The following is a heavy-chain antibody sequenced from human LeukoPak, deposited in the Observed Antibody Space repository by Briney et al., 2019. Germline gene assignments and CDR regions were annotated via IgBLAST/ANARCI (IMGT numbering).Heavy chain of an antibody. CDR1: GFTFSNYE. D-gene: IGHD6-13*01. V-gene: IGHV3-48*03. CDR2: VTSSSGTI. Sequence: GGSLRLSCVASGFTFSNYEMNWVRQAPGRGLEWVSCVTSSSGTIYYADSVKGRFTISRDNAKNSLYLQMNSLRAEDTAVYYCARDWEMATIAAAALGYWGRGTRVTVSS. J-gene: IGHJ4*02. CDR3: ARDWEMATIAAAALGY.